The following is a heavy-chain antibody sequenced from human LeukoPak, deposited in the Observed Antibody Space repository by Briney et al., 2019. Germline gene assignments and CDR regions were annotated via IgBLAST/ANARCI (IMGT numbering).Heavy chain of an antibody. V-gene: IGHV1-8*01. J-gene: IGHJ4*02. CDR1: GYTFTSYD. Sequence: VASVKVSCKASGYTFTSYDINWVRQATGQGLEWMGWMNPNSGNTGYAQKFQGRVTMTRNTSISTAYMELSSLRSEDTAVYYCVREGPDYSNYDLDYCGQGHLVTVSS. CDR2: MNPNSGNT. CDR3: VREGPDYSNYDLDY. D-gene: IGHD4-11*01.